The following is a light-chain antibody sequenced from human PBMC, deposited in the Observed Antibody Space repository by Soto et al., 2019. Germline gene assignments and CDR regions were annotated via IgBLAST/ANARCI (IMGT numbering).Light chain of an antibody. J-gene: IGLJ3*02. V-gene: IGLV1-47*01. CDR3: AAWDDSLRGVV. Sequence: QSVLTQPPSASGTPGQRVAISCSGSTSNIGTNYVYWYQQLPGTAPKLLIYRNDQRPSAVPDRFSGSKSGTSASLAISGLRSEDEADYYCAAWDDSLRGVVFGVGTMLTVL. CDR2: RND. CDR1: TSNIGTNY.